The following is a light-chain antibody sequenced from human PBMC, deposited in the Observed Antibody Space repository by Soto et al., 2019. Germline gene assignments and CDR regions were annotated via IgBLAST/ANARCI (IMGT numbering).Light chain of an antibody. Sequence: DIQMTQSPSSLSASVVDRVTITCRASESISRHLNWYQQKPGKAPNLLIYAASSLQNGVPSRFSGSESGTDFTLTISNLQPEDFATYYCQQSYSTLSITFGQGTRLEIK. CDR2: AAS. J-gene: IGKJ5*01. V-gene: IGKV1-39*01. CDR3: QQSYSTLSIT. CDR1: ESISRH.